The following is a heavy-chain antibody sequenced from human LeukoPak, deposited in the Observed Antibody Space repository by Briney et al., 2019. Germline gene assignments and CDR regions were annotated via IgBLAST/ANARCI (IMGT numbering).Heavy chain of an antibody. CDR1: GYTFTGYY. CDR2: INPNSGGT. CDR3: AREMGYYDSSGYYSDAFDI. D-gene: IGHD3-22*01. J-gene: IGHJ3*02. Sequence: ASVKVSCKASGYTFTGYYMHWVRQAPGQGLEWMGWINPNSGGTNYAQKFQGRVTMTRDTSISTAYMELSRLRSDDTAVYYCAREMGYYDSSGYYSDAFDIWGQGTMVTVSS. V-gene: IGHV1-2*02.